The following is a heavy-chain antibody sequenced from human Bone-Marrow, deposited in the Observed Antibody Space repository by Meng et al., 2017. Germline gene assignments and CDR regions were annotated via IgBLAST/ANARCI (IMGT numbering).Heavy chain of an antibody. Sequence: GESLKISCTASGFAFDDYGMSWVRQVPGMGLEWVSGITWNGGSTGYADYVKGRFIISRDNAKNSLYLQMNSLRAEDTALYYCSRAHGSGRYYFEAFHVWGQGTMVTVSS. V-gene: IGHV3-20*04. CDR3: SRAHGSGRYYFEAFHV. CDR2: ITWNGGST. CDR1: GFAFDDYG. J-gene: IGHJ3*01. D-gene: IGHD3-10*01.